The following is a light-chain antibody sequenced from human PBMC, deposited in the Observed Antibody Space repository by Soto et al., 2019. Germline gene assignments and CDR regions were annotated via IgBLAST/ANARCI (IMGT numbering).Light chain of an antibody. CDR3: HQYSNSLST. CDR2: DAS. CDR1: QSVSGY. Sequence: EIVLTQSPDTLSLSPGERATLSCRASQSVSGYLGWYQQKPGQAPRLLIYDASNRAYGVPARFRGSGSGTNFTLTIASLEPDDFAVYYCHQYSNSLSTFGQGTKVEIK. V-gene: IGKV3-11*01. J-gene: IGKJ1*01.